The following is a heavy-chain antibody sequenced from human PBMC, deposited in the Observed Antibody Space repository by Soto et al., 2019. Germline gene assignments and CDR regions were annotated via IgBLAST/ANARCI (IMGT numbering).Heavy chain of an antibody. Sequence: QVKLVQSGAEVRKPGASVKVSGKASGYTFRTSGMSWLRQAPGQGLEWMGWISTYNGDTNDAPKFQDRVTMTSDTSTSTVYMELRSLRSDDTAVYYCARAGAAPYYYYGMDIWGQGTRVTVSS. V-gene: IGHV1-18*01. CDR3: ARAGAAPYYYYGMDI. CDR1: GYTFRTSG. D-gene: IGHD2-15*01. CDR2: ISTYNGDT. J-gene: IGHJ6*02.